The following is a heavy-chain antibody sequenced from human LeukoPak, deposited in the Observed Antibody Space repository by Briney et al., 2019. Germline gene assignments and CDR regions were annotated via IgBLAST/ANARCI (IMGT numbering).Heavy chain of an antibody. V-gene: IGHV1-69*04. D-gene: IGHD1-26*01. J-gene: IGHJ6*02. CDR3: ARDLEGATYYYGMDV. Sequence: SVKVSCKASGGTFSSYAISRGGQAPGHGLEWMGRIIPILGIANYAQKFQGRVTITADKSTSTAYMELSSLRSEDTAVYYCARDLEGATYYYGMDVWGQGTTVTVSS. CDR2: IIPILGIA. CDR1: GGTFSSYA.